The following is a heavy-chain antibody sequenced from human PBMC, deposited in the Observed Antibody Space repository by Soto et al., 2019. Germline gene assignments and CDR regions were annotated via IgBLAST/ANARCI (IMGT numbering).Heavy chain of an antibody. CDR3: AKGYYSGYDLAYFDY. V-gene: IGHV4-39*01. CDR1: GGSISTSNYY. J-gene: IGHJ4*02. D-gene: IGHD5-12*01. CDR2: IYYRGDT. Sequence: SETLSLTCTVSGGSISTSNYYWAWVRQAPGKGLEWIANIYYRGDTYYHPSLRSRLTVSVDTSKNQFSLKLSSLTAADTAIYYCAKGYYSGYDLAYFDYWGQGTLVTVSS.